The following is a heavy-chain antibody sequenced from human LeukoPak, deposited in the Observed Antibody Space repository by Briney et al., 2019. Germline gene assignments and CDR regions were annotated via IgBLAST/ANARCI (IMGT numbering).Heavy chain of an antibody. J-gene: IGHJ1*01. D-gene: IGHD3-22*01. CDR3: ARDQDSSGYS. CDR1: GCSMSSYY. V-gene: IGHV4-59*01. CDR2: IYYSGST. Sequence: SETLSLTCTVSGCSMSSYYWSWIRQPPGKGLEWIGYIYYSGSTKYNPSLKSRVTISVDTSKNQFSLKLSSVTAADTAVYYCARDQDSSGYSWGQGTLVTVSS.